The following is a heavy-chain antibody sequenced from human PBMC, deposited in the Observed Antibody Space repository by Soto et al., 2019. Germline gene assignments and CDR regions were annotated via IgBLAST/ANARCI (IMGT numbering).Heavy chain of an antibody. CDR3: AREQGSITMIVVVIPRAFDI. CDR1: GYSISGGYY. Sequence: SETLSLTCAVSGYSISGGYYWGWIRQPPGKGLEWIGSIYHSGSTYYDPSLKSRVTISVDTSKNQFSLKLSSVTAADTAVYYCAREQGSITMIVVVIPRAFDIWGQGTMVTVSS. D-gene: IGHD3-22*01. J-gene: IGHJ3*02. V-gene: IGHV4-38-2*02. CDR2: IYHSGST.